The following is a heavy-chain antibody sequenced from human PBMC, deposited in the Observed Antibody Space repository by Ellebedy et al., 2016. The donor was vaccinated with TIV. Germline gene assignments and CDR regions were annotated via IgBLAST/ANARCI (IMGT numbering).Heavy chain of an antibody. CDR2: ISGSGAST. CDR1: GFTFSSYA. J-gene: IGHJ4*02. V-gene: IGHV3-23*01. D-gene: IGHD6-19*01. CDR3: AGGISVAGTSLGF. Sequence: GGSLRLSCAASGFTFSSYAMNWVRQAPGKGLEWVSAISGSGASTYYADSVKGRFTISRDNSKNTLYLQINSLRAEDTAVYYCAGGISVAGTSLGFWGQGTLVTVSS.